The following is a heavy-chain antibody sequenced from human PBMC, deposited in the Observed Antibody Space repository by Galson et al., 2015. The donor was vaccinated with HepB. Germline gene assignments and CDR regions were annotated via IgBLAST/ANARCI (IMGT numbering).Heavy chain of an antibody. CDR2: IYTSGST. CDR3: ARWSNYDILTGYLRGGFDP. J-gene: IGHJ5*02. D-gene: IGHD3-9*01. Sequence: SETLSLTCTVSGGSISTYYWSWIRQPAGKGLEWIGRIYTSGSTNYNPSLKSRVTMSVDASKNQFSLKLSSVTAADTAVYYCARWSNYDILTGYLRGGFDPWGQGTLVTVSS. V-gene: IGHV4-4*07. CDR1: GGSISTYY.